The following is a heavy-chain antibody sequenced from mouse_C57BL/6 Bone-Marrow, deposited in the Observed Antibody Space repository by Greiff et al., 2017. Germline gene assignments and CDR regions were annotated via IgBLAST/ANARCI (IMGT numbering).Heavy chain of an antibody. CDR1: GFNIKDYY. CDR2: IDPEDGET. D-gene: IGHD1-1*01. J-gene: IGHJ4*01. CDR3: ARRTVAFPYSAMDY. Sequence: EVQLQQSGAELVKPGASVKLSCTASGFNIKDYYMHWVKQRTEQGLEWIGRIDPEDGETKSAPKYQGKATITADTSSNTAYLQLSSLTSEDTAVAYCARRTVAFPYSAMDYWGQGTSVTVSS. V-gene: IGHV14-2*01.